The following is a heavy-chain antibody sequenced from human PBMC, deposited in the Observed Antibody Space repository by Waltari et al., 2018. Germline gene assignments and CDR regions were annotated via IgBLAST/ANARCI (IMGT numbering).Heavy chain of an antibody. CDR3: ARELDYYYYYGMDV. CDR2: IYSGGST. J-gene: IGHJ6*02. CDR1: GFTVSSNY. Sequence: EVQLVESGGGLIQPGGSLRLSCAASGFTVSSNYMSWVRQAPGKGLEWVSVIYSGGSTYYADSVKGRFTISRDNSKNTLYLQMNSLRAEDTAVYYCARELDYYYYYGMDVWGQGTTVTVSS. V-gene: IGHV3-53*01.